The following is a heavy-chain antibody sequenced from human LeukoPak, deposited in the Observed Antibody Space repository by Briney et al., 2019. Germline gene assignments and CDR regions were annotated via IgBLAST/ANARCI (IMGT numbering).Heavy chain of an antibody. V-gene: IGHV1-2*02. Sequence: ASVKVSCKASGYTLTGYYMHWVRQAPGQGLEWMGWINPNSGGTNYAQKFQGRVTMTRDTSISTAYMELSRLRSDDTAVYYCARGYCSGGSCYSLDYWGQGTLVTVSS. CDR3: ARGYCSGGSCYSLDY. D-gene: IGHD2-15*01. J-gene: IGHJ4*02. CDR2: INPNSGGT. CDR1: GYTLTGYY.